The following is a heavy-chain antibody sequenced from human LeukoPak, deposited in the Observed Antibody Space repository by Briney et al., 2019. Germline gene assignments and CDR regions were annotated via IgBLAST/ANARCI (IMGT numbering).Heavy chain of an antibody. Sequence: PGGSLRLFCAASGFTFRTYAMHWVRQAPGKGLEWVAFIWPDGSKKFYADSVKGRFTISRDNSNHTLYLQMNSLRPEDTALYFCAKISSSAEPNFDYWGQGILLTVSS. CDR2: IWPDGSKK. CDR1: GFTFRTYA. CDR3: AKISSSAEPNFDY. V-gene: IGHV3-30*02. D-gene: IGHD1-14*01. J-gene: IGHJ4*02.